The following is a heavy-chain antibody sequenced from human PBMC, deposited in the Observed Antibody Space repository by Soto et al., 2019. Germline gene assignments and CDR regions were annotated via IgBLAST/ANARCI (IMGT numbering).Heavy chain of an antibody. Sequence: EVQLVESGGGLVQLGGFLRLSCVASGFTFSSYWMSWVRQAPVKGREWVAHTRQDRGQEYYVDSVKGRFTISRDNDKNSLYLQMNSLRVEDTAAYYCARCPNPTVAGIPFDHWGQGTLVTVSS. J-gene: IGHJ4*02. CDR1: GFTFSSYW. D-gene: IGHD6-19*01. V-gene: IGHV3-7*03. CDR3: ARCPNPTVAGIPFDH. CDR2: TRQDRGQE.